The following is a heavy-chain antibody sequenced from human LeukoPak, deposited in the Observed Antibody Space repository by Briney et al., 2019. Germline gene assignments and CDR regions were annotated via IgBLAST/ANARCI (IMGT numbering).Heavy chain of an antibody. CDR2: IIPIFGTA. Sequence: SVKVSCKASGGTFSSYAISWVRQAPGQGLEWMGGIIPIFGTANYTQKFRGRVTITADESTSTAYMELSSLRSEDTAVYYCARGGHQRYFDWLSDYWGQGTLVTVSS. CDR1: GGTFSSYA. D-gene: IGHD3-9*01. J-gene: IGHJ4*02. V-gene: IGHV1-69*13. CDR3: ARGGHQRYFDWLSDY.